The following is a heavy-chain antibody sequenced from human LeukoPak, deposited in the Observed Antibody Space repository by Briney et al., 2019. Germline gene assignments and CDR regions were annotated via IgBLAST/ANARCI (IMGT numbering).Heavy chain of an antibody. CDR2: ISGSGGST. CDR1: GFTFSSYA. J-gene: IGHJ3*02. D-gene: IGHD1-26*01. V-gene: IGHV3-23*01. CDR3: AKDNWWELLVPDMDAFDI. Sequence: GGSLRLSCAASGFTFSSYAMSRVRQAPGKGLEWVSAISGSGGSTYYADSVKGRFTISRDNSKNTLYLQMNSLRAEDTAVYYCAKDNWWELLVPDMDAFDIWGQGTMVTVSS.